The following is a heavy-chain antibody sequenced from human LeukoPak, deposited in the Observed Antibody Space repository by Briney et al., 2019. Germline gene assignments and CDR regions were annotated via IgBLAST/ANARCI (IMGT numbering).Heavy chain of an antibody. CDR1: GFTFSSYA. J-gene: IGHJ4*02. Sequence: GGSLRLSCAASGFTFSSYAMHWVRQAPGKGLEYVSAISSNGGSTYYANSVKGRFTISRDNSKNTLYLQMGSLRAEDTAVYYCAREFYYDSSGYYDYWGQGTLVTVSS. CDR3: AREFYYDSSGYYDY. CDR2: ISSNGGST. D-gene: IGHD3-22*01. V-gene: IGHV3-64*01.